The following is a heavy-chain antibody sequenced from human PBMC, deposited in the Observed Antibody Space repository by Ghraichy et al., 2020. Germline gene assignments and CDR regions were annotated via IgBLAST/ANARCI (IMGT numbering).Heavy chain of an antibody. D-gene: IGHD3-9*01. Sequence: GGSLRLSCAASGFIFSTYWMHWVRQVPGKGLAWVSRISSDGSRTSYADSVKGRFTISRDNAKNTLYLQMNGLRAEDTAVYYCASSHPSNDWYLYYYGMNVWGQGTTVTVSS. CDR1: GFIFSTYW. CDR3: ASSHPSNDWYLYYYGMNV. CDR2: ISSDGSRT. J-gene: IGHJ6*02. V-gene: IGHV3-74*01.